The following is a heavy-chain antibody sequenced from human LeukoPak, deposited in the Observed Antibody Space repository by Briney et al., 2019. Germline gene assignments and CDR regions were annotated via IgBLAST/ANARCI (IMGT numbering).Heavy chain of an antibody. CDR3: AKVQDRWLPFDY. Sequence: GGSLRLSCAASGFTFSSYGMHWVRQAPGKGLEWVAFIRYDGSNKYYADSVKGRFTISRDNSKNTLYLQMNSLRAEDTAVYYCAKVQDRWLPFDYWGQGTLVTVSS. V-gene: IGHV3-30*02. J-gene: IGHJ4*02. D-gene: IGHD5-24*01. CDR2: IRYDGSNK. CDR1: GFTFSSYG.